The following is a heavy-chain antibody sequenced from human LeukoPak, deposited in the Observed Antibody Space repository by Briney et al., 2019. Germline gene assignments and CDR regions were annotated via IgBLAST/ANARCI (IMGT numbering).Heavy chain of an antibody. CDR1: GYTFTSYG. CDR2: ISAYNCNT. D-gene: IGHD3-10*01. J-gene: IGHJ4*02. V-gene: IGHV1-18*01. CDR3: AGIGLLWFVELVGLIDY. Sequence: ASVKVSCKASGYTFTSYGISWLRQAPGQGLEWMGWISAYNCNTNYAQMLQGRVTMTTGTITSTDYMELRSLKSDDTAVYYCAGIGLLWFVELVGLIDYWGQGTLVTVSS.